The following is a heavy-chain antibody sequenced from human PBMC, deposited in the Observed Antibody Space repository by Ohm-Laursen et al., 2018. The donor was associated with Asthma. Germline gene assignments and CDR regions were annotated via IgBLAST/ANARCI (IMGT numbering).Heavy chain of an antibody. CDR1: GYTFTSYG. V-gene: IGHV1-18*01. J-gene: IGHJ5*02. D-gene: IGHD2-2*01. CDR3: ARGAEVPADGGWSDP. Sequence: ASVKVSCKTSGYTFTSYGISWVRQAPGQGLEWMGWISAYNGNTNYAQKLQGRVTMTTDTSTSTAYMELRSLRSDDTAVYYCARGAEVPADGGWSDPWGQGTLVTVSS. CDR2: ISAYNGNT.